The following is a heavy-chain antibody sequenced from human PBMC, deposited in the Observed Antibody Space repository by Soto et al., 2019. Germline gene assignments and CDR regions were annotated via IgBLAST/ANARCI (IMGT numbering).Heavy chain of an antibody. Sequence: ASVKVSCKASGYTFTGYYMHWVRQAPGQGLEWMGWINPNSGGTNYAQKFQGRVTMTRDTSISTAYMELSRLRSDDTAVYYCASAVGVAQPYYYYYYGMDVWGQGTTVTVSS. CDR3: ASAVGVAQPYYYYYYGMDV. CDR2: INPNSGGT. V-gene: IGHV1-2*02. D-gene: IGHD3-3*01. CDR1: GYTFTGYY. J-gene: IGHJ6*02.